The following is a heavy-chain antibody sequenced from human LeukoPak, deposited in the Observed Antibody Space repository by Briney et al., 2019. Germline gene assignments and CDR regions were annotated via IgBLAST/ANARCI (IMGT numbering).Heavy chain of an antibody. CDR3: ARLSPAPDY. J-gene: IGHJ4*02. Sequence: GESLRISGTTSGYNFPSYWITWVRQVPGKGLQRMGAIDPSDSYTNYSPSFQGHVTISVDKSISTAYLQWSSLKASDTAMYYCARLSPAPDYWGQGTLVTVSS. V-gene: IGHV5-10-1*01. CDR1: GYNFPSYW. CDR2: IDPSDSYT. D-gene: IGHD2/OR15-2a*01.